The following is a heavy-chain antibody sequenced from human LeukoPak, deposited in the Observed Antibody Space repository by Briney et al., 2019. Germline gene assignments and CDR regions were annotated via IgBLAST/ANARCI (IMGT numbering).Heavy chain of an antibody. CDR1: GYTFTSYG. D-gene: IGHD4-17*01. CDR3: ARGRGTTVSTPIDY. J-gene: IGHJ4*02. V-gene: IGHV1-18*01. Sequence: ASVKVSCKASGYTFTSYGISWVRQAPGQGLERMGWISAYNGNTNYAQKLQGRVTMTTDTSTSTAYMELRSLRSDDTAVYYCARGRGTTVSTPIDYWGQGTLVTVAS. CDR2: ISAYNGNT.